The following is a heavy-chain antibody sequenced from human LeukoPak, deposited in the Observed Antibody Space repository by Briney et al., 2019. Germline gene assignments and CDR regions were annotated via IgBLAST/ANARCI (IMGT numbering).Heavy chain of an antibody. CDR1: GGSISSSSYY. CDR2: IYYSGST. Sequence: PSETLSLTCTVSGGSISSSSYYWGWIRQPPGKGLEWIGSIYYSGSTYYNPSLKSRVTISVDTSKNQFSLKLSSVTAADTAVYYCARVGLLWFGNNWFDPWGQGTLVTVSS. CDR3: ARVGLLWFGNNWFDP. V-gene: IGHV4-39*07. D-gene: IGHD3-10*01. J-gene: IGHJ5*02.